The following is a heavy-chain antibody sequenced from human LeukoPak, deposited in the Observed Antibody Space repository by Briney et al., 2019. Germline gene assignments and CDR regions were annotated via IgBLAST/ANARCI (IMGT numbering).Heavy chain of an antibody. D-gene: IGHD3-10*01. CDR1: GGSFSGYY. V-gene: IGHV4-34*01. Sequence: PSETLSLTCAVYGGSFSGYYWSWIRQPPGKGLEWIGEINHSGSTNYNPSLKSRVTISVDTSKNQFSLKLSSVTAADTAVYYCARRPGYYGSGTFDPWGQGTLVTVSA. J-gene: IGHJ5*02. CDR3: ARRPGYYGSGTFDP. CDR2: INHSGST.